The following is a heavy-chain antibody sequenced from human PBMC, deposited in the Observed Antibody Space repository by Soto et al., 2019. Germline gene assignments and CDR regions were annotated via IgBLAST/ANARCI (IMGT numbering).Heavy chain of an antibody. CDR1: AFTPSSYA. V-gene: IGHV3-30-3*01. J-gene: IGHJ4*02. D-gene: IGHD6-13*01. CDR2: ISYAGSNK. CDR3: ARGGVSRQHLLDY. Sequence: GGSLRLPCSASAFTPSSYAMHWVRHAPCKGLEWVADISYAGSNKYYADSVKGRFTISRDNCKNTLYLQMNSLRAEDTAVYYCARGGVSRQHLLDYWGQGTLVTVSS.